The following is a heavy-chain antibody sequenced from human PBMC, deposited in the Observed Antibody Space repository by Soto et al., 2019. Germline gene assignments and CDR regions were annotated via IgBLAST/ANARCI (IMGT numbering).Heavy chain of an antibody. J-gene: IGHJ6*02. V-gene: IGHV1-69*01. CDR2: IIPIFGTA. CDR1: GGTFSSYA. D-gene: IGHD2-2*02. Sequence: KVSCKASGGTFSSYAISWVRQAPGQGLEWMGGIIPIFGTANYAQKFQGRVTITADESTSTAYMELSSLRSEDTAVYYCARVPSGYCSSTSCYRGYYYYGMDVWGQGTTVTVSS. CDR3: ARVPSGYCSSTSCYRGYYYYGMDV.